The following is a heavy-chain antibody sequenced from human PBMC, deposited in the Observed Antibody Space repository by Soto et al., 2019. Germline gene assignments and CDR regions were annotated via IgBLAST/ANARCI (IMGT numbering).Heavy chain of an antibody. V-gene: IGHV4-61*08. CDR3: VRDRGYSNWFDP. CDR2: IYHSGST. Sequence: PSETLSLTCAVSGGSISSGGYSWSWIRQPPGKGLEWIGYIYHSGSTNYNPSFQSRVTISVDTSKNQFSLELRSVTAADTALYYCVRDRGYSNWFDPWGQGTLVTVSS. J-gene: IGHJ5*02. CDR1: GGSISSGGYS. D-gene: IGHD5-18*01.